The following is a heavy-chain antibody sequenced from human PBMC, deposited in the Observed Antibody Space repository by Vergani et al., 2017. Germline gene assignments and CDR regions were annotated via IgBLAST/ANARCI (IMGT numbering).Heavy chain of an antibody. J-gene: IGHJ4*02. V-gene: IGHV3-23*01. CDR3: AKGLAPKKYSISSFSY. D-gene: IGHD6-6*01. CDR2: LTGGCGRT. CDR1: GFTFSTYA. Sequence: EVQLLESGGSLKQPGGSVRLFCAASGFTFSTYAMHWVPQAQGKGLEWVSALTGGCGRTYYADSFKGRFIISRDNSRDTLYLQMNSLRAEDTALYYCAKGLAPKKYSISSFSYWGQGTLVTVSS.